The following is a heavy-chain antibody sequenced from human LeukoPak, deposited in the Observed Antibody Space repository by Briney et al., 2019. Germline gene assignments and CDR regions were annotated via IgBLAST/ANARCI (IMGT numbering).Heavy chain of an antibody. Sequence: SETLSLTCTVSGGSLSSYYWSWVRQPPGKGLEWIGYIYYSGSTNYNPSLKSRVTISVDTSKNQFSLKLSSVTAADTAVYYCARKGYYDSSGTFDYWGQGTLVSVSS. V-gene: IGHV4-59*01. CDR3: ARKGYYDSSGTFDY. J-gene: IGHJ4*02. CDR2: IYYSGST. CDR1: GGSLSSYY. D-gene: IGHD3-22*01.